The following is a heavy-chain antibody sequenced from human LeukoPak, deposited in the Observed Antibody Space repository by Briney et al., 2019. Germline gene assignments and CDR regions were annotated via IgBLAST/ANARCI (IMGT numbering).Heavy chain of an antibody. CDR3: ARGWGYSSSWYPAFDI. J-gene: IGHJ3*02. CDR1: GGSFSGYY. Sequence: PSETLSLTCAVYGGSFSGYYWSWIRQPPGKGLEWIGEINHSGSTNYNPSLKSRVTISVDTSKNQFSLKLSSVTAADTAVYYCARGWGYSSSWYPAFDIWGQGTMVTVSS. CDR2: INHSGST. V-gene: IGHV4-34*01. D-gene: IGHD6-13*01.